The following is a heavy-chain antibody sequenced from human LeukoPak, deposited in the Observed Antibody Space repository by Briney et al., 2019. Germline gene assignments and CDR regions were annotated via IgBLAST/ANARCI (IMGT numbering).Heavy chain of an antibody. CDR2: IRSKANSYAT. CDR1: GFTFSGSA. D-gene: IGHD1-26*01. CDR3: TSRIVGATGRDY. V-gene: IGHV3-73*01. Sequence: GGSLKLSCAASGFTFSGSAMHWVRQASGKGLEWVGRIRSKANSYATAYAASVKGRFTISRDDSKNTAYLQMNSLKTEDTAVYYCTSRIVGATGRDYWGQGTLVTVSS. J-gene: IGHJ4*02.